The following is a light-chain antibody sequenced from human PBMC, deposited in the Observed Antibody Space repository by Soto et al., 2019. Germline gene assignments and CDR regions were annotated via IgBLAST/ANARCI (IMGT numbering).Light chain of an antibody. J-gene: IGKJ1*01. CDR1: QNINGW. CDR2: DVS. Sequence: DIQMTQSPSTLSASVGDRVTITCRASQNINGWLAWYQQKPGKAPKFLIYDVSILASGVPSRVSGSGSGTEFTLTISSLQPDDFATYYCQQYNSYWWTFGQGTRVEV. CDR3: QQYNSYWWT. V-gene: IGKV1-5*01.